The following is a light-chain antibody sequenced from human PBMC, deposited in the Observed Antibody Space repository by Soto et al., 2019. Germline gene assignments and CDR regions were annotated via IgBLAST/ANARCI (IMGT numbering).Light chain of an antibody. CDR2: EVS. Sequence: QSALTQPPSASGSPGQSVTISCNGTSSDVGGYNYVSWYQQHPGKAPKLMIYEVSKRPSGVPDRFSGSKSGNTASLTVSGLQAEDEADYYCSAYAGSNNSDVFGSGTKVTVL. CDR1: SSDVGGYNY. J-gene: IGLJ1*01. V-gene: IGLV2-8*01. CDR3: SAYAGSNNSDV.